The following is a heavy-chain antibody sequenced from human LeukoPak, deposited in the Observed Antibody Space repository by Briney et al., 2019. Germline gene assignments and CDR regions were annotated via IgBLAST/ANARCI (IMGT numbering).Heavy chain of an antibody. Sequence: GGSLRLSCAASGSTFSSYGMHWVRQAPGKGLEWVAFIRYDGSNKYYADSVKGRFTISRDNSKNTLYLQMNSLRAEDTAVYYCANSPGTYFDYWGQGTLVTVSS. CDR1: GSTFSSYG. D-gene: IGHD1-1*01. V-gene: IGHV3-30*02. J-gene: IGHJ4*02. CDR2: IRYDGSNK. CDR3: ANSPGTYFDY.